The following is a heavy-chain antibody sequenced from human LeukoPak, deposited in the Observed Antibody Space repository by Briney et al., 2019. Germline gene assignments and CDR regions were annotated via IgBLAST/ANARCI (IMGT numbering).Heavy chain of an antibody. Sequence: PSETLSLTCTVSGGSISSYYWSWIRQPPGKGLKWIGYIYYSGSTNYNPSPKSRVTISVDTSKNQFSLKLSSVTAADTAVYYCARVSLGELSPNFDYWGQGTLVTVSS. CDR3: ARVSLGELSPNFDY. J-gene: IGHJ4*02. D-gene: IGHD3-16*02. CDR2: IYYSGST. V-gene: IGHV4-59*01. CDR1: GGSISSYY.